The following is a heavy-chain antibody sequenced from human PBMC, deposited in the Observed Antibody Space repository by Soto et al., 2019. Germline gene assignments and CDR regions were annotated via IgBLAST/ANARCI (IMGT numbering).Heavy chain of an antibody. CDR3: AASIKVATIRYYYGMDV. CDR2: IVVGSGNT. D-gene: IGHD5-12*01. Sequence: ASVKVSCKASGFTFTSSAVQWVRQARGQRLEWIGWIVVGSGNTNYAQKFQERVTITRDMSTSTAYMELISLRSEDTAVYYCAASIKVATIRYYYGMDVWGQGTTVTVSS. J-gene: IGHJ6*02. CDR1: GFTFTSSA. V-gene: IGHV1-58*01.